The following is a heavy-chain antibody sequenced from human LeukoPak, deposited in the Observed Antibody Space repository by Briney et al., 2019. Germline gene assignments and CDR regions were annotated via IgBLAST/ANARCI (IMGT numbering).Heavy chain of an antibody. D-gene: IGHD5-12*01. CDR3: ARDRGYSYGLDF. CDR1: GGSFSGFY. CDR2: IYHSGNA. J-gene: IGHJ4*02. V-gene: IGHV4-34*09. Sequence: PSETLSLTCAVYGGSFSGFYWTWIRQRPGTGLEWIGYIYHSGNANYNPSLQSRVVISVDTSKNQFSLTLSSVTAADTAVYYCARDRGYSYGLDFWGQGRLVTVSS.